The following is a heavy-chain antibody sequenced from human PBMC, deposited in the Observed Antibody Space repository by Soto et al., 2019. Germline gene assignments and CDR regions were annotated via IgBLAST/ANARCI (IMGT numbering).Heavy chain of an antibody. CDR2: IYYSGST. D-gene: IGHD2-21*02. J-gene: IGHJ3*02. V-gene: IGHV4-30-4*01. CDR1: GGSISSGDYY. Sequence: QVQLQESGPGLVKPSQTLSLTCTVSGGSISSGDYYWSWIRQPPGKGLEWIGYIYYSGSTYYNPSLKSRVTIAVDTSKNQFSLKLSSVTAADTAVYYCGKTSGCGGDCYQDAFDIWGQGTMVTVSS. CDR3: GKTSGCGGDCYQDAFDI.